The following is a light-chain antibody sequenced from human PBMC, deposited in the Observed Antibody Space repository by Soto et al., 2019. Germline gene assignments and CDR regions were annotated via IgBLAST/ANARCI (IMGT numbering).Light chain of an antibody. Sequence: QSALTQPPSASGTPGQRVTISCSGSSSNIGSNTVNLYQQLPGTAPKLLIYSNNQRPSGVPDRFPGSKSGTSASLAISGLQSEAEADYYCAACDDSLNGQVFGGGTKLTVL. CDR1: SSNIGSNT. CDR3: AACDDSLNGQV. CDR2: SNN. J-gene: IGLJ3*02. V-gene: IGLV1-44*01.